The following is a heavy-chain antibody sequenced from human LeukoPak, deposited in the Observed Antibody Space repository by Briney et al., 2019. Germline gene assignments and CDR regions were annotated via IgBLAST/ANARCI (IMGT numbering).Heavy chain of an antibody. CDR2: INPNSGGT. Sequence: ASVKVSCKASGYTFTGYYMHWVRQAPGQGLERMGWINPNSGGTNYAQKFQGRATMTRDTSISTAYMELSRLRSDDTAVYYCARVGSTMVRGAPNYWGQGTLVTVSS. D-gene: IGHD3-10*01. V-gene: IGHV1-2*02. CDR1: GYTFTGYY. CDR3: ARVGSTMVRGAPNY. J-gene: IGHJ4*02.